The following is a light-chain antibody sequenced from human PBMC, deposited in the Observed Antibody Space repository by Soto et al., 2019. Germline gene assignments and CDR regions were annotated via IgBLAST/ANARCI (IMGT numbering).Light chain of an antibody. Sequence: DIQMTQSPSTLSASVGDRVTITCRASQSISSWLAWYQQKPGKAPKLLIYKASSLESGVSSRFSGSGSGTEFTLTISSLQPDDFATYYCQQYNTYTYTFGQGTELEIK. CDR2: KAS. CDR3: QQYNTYTYT. V-gene: IGKV1-5*03. CDR1: QSISSW. J-gene: IGKJ2*01.